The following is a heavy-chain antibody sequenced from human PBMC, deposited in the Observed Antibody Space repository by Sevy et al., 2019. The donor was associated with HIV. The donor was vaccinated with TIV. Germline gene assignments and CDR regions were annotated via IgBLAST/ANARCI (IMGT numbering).Heavy chain of an antibody. CDR1: GDAMSSRSYY. CDR2: ISYSGGT. CDR3: ARHLSTTQGYYFDY. J-gene: IGHJ4*02. V-gene: IGHV4-39*01. D-gene: IGHD2-15*01. Sequence: SETLSLTCSVSGDAMSSRSYYWDWIRQPPGKGLEWIGEISYSGGTYLNTSLTSRVTISVDTSKKQFSLKLTSVTAADTAVYYCARHLSTTQGYYFDYWGQGALVTVSS.